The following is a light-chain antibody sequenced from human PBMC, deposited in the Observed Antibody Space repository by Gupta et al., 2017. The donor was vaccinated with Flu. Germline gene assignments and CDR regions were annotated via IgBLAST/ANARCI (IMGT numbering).Light chain of an antibody. CDR2: DDS. J-gene: IGLJ2*01. CDR1: NIGSKS. Sequence: SSVLIQPPSVSVAPGQTARIPCEGNNIGSKSVHWYHQKPGQAPVLFVYDDSDRTSGIPERFSGSNYGTTATMTISRVEAGDEADYYCQVWDSSSGHVLFGGGTKLTVL. V-gene: IGLV3-21*02. CDR3: QVWDSSSGHVL.